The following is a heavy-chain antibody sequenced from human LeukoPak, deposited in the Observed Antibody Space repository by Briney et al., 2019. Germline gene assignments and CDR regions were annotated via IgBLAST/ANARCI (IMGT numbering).Heavy chain of an antibody. CDR2: ISGGGGSA. J-gene: IGHJ4*02. Sequence: PGGSLRLFCAASGFTFSNYAMSWVRQAPGKGLEWVSTISGGGGSAYFANSVNDRFTISRDNSKSTLYLQMDSLRAEDTAVYYCAKPPSYCSSSTCYYFDYWGQGTLVTVSS. V-gene: IGHV3-23*01. D-gene: IGHD2-2*01. CDR3: AKPPSYCSSSTCYYFDY. CDR1: GFTFSNYA.